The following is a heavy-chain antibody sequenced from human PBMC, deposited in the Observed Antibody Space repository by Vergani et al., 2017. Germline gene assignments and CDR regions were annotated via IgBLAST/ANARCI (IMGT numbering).Heavy chain of an antibody. Sequence: QVQLVQSGAEVKKPGSSVKVSCKASGGTFSSYAISWVRQAPGQGLAWMGRIIPILGIANYAQKFQGIVTTTADKSTSTAYMELSSLRSEDTAVYYWAGDYGRIAAAGTLVNGMDVWGQGTTVTVSS. V-gene: IGHV1-69*04. D-gene: IGHD6-13*01. CDR1: GGTFSSYA. CDR2: IIPILGIA. J-gene: IGHJ6*01. CDR3: AGDYGRIAAAGTLVNGMDV.